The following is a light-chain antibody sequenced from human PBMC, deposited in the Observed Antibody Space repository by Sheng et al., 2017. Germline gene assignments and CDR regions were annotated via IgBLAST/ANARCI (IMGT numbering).Light chain of an antibody. J-gene: IGKJ1*01. CDR2: AAS. CDR3: QQYFSYPRT. V-gene: IGKV1-8*01. Sequence: AIRMTQSPSSLSASTGDRVTITCRASQGISTSLAWYQQKPGKAPKLIIYAASTLQSGVPSRFSGXGSGTDXTLTISRLQSEDFATYYCQQYFSYPRTFGQGTKVEVK. CDR1: QGISTS.